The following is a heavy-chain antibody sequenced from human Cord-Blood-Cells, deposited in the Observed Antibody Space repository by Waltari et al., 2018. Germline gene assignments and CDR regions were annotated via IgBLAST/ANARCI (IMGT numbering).Heavy chain of an antibody. CDR1: GYTFTGYY. CDR3: ARWAAGDSYWYFDL. D-gene: IGHD7-27*01. CDR2: MKPYIGGA. V-gene: IGHV1-2*02. Sequence: QVQLVQSGAEVQKPGASVKVSCKASGYTFTGYYMPWVRQAPGQGLEWMGWMKPYIGGANDAQKFEGRVTMTRDTSISTAYMEQSMLRSYDTAVYYCARWAAGDSYWYFDLCGLCTLVTVSS. J-gene: IGHJ2*01.